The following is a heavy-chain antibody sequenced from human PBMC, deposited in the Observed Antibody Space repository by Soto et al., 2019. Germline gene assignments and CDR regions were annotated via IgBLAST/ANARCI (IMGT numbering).Heavy chain of an antibody. CDR2: IIPIFGTA. Sequence: AAVKVSCKASGGTFSSYAISWVRQAPGQGLEWMGGIIPIFGTANYAQKFQGRVTITADESTSTAYMELSSLRSEDTAVYYCARGVVTPYGMDVWGQGTTVTVS. CDR3: ARGVVTPYGMDV. V-gene: IGHV1-69*13. CDR1: GGTFSSYA. J-gene: IGHJ6*02. D-gene: IGHD2-2*01.